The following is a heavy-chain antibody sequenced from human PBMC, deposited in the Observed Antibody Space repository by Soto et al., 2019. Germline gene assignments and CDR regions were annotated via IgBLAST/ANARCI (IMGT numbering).Heavy chain of an antibody. D-gene: IGHD3-22*01. CDR2: IYYSGST. CDR3: ARDGGYDSSGYSHYYYGMDV. CDR1: GGSISSGDYY. J-gene: IGHJ6*02. Sequence: QVQLQESGPGLVKPSQTLSLTCTVSGGSISSGDYYWSWIRQPPGKGLEWIGYIYYSGSTYYNPSLKSRVTRSVDTSKNQFSLKLSSVTAADTAVYYCARDGGYDSSGYSHYYYGMDVWGQGTTVTVSS. V-gene: IGHV4-30-4*01.